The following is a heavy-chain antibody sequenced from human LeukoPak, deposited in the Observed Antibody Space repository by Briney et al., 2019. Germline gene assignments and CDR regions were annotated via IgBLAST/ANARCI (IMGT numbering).Heavy chain of an antibody. CDR1: GGTFSSYA. CDR3: ARDYRYCSGGSCFLAEYFQH. D-gene: IGHD2-15*01. Sequence: SVKVSCKASGGTFSSYAISWVRQAPGQGLEWMGGIIPIFGTANYAQKFQGRVTITADKSTSTAYMELSSLRSEDTAVYYCARDYRYCSGGSCFLAEYFQHWGQGTLVTVSS. CDR2: IIPIFGTA. V-gene: IGHV1-69*06. J-gene: IGHJ1*01.